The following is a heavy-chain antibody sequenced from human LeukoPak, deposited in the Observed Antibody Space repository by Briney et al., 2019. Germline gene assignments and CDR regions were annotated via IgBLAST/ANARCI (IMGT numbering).Heavy chain of an antibody. CDR1: GFIFSTYS. CDR2: ISSTSNDI. D-gene: IGHD3-10*01. Sequence: PGGSLRLSCAASGFIFSTYSLNWVRQAPGKGLEWVSYISSTSNDIYYADSVKGRFTISIDNAKNSLYLQMNSLRDEDTAVYYCARVWTYYFGSGTHYTFDYWGQGTLVTVSS. V-gene: IGHV3-48*02. CDR3: ARVWTYYFGSGTHYTFDY. J-gene: IGHJ4*02.